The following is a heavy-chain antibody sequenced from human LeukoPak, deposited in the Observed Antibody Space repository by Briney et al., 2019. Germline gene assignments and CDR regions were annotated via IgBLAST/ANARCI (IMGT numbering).Heavy chain of an antibody. Sequence: GGSLRLSCAASGFTFDDYAMHWVRQAPGKGLEWVSGISWNSGSIGYADSVKGRFTISRGNAKNSLYLQMNSLRAEDTALYYCAKGFRSKGNYYYYMDVWGKGTTVTVSS. CDR2: ISWNSGSI. CDR3: AKGFRSKGNYYYYMDV. J-gene: IGHJ6*03. V-gene: IGHV3-9*01. D-gene: IGHD3-10*01. CDR1: GFTFDDYA.